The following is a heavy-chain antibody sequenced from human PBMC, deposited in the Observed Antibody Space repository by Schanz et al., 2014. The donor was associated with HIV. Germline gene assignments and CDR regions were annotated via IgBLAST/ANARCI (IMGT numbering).Heavy chain of an antibody. J-gene: IGHJ4*02. V-gene: IGHV1-2*02. CDR3: ARGGITGFYEFDY. Sequence: QVQLVQSGAELKKPGASVKVSCKTSGYSFTTFYMHWVRQAPGQGLEWMGWINPNNGGTEYAQKFKGRVTVNRDTAITTGYMELTRLRLDDTAVYYCARGGITGFYEFDYWGQGTQVTVSS. CDR2: INPNNGGT. D-gene: IGHD3-3*01. CDR1: GYSFTTFY.